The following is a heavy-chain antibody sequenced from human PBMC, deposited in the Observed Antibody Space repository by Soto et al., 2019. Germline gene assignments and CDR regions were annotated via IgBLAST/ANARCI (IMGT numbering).Heavy chain of an antibody. D-gene: IGHD2-2*01. CDR2: FYDSGST. CDR1: GGSVSSGSFY. V-gene: IGHV4-61*01. J-gene: IGHJ6*02. Sequence: LSLTCTVSGGSVSSGSFYWSWIRRPPGKGLEWIGYFYDSGSTNYNPSLRSRVTMSVDTSKNQFSLKLSSVTAADTAVYYCAASAPPAANYYYAMDVWGQGTTVTVSS. CDR3: AASAPPAANYYYAMDV.